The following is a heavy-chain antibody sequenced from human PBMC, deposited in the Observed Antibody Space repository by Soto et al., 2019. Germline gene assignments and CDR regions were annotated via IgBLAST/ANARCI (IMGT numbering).Heavy chain of an antibody. CDR1: GFTFSSYG. CDR2: IWYDGSNK. J-gene: IGHJ4*02. Sequence: GGSLRLSCAASGFTFSSYGMHWVRQAPGKGLEWVAVIWYDGSNKYYADSVKGRFTISRDNSKNTLYLQMNSLRAEDTAVYYCARSHYSSSSEYYFDYWGQGTLVTVSS. D-gene: IGHD6-6*01. CDR3: ARSHYSSSSEYYFDY. V-gene: IGHV3-33*01.